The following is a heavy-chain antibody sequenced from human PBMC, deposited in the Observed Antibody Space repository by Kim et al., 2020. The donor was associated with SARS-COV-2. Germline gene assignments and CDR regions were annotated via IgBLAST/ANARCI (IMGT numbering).Heavy chain of an antibody. D-gene: IGHD6-19*01. Sequence: IYYADSVKGRFTISRDNAKNSLYLQMNSLRAEDTAVYYCASSSGFGAFDIWGQGTMVTVSS. J-gene: IGHJ3*02. V-gene: IGHV3-48*03. CDR2: I. CDR3: ASSSGFGAFDI.